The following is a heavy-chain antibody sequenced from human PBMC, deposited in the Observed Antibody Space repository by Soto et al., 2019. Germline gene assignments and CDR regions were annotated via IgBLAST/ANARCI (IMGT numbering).Heavy chain of an antibody. CDR1: GYTFVDHY. D-gene: IGHD3-16*02. Sequence: ASVKVSCKTSGYTFVDHYLYWVRQAPGQGLEWMGWINPRNGDKKYAQKFQGRVTMIRDTIITTTYMDLSALTSDDTAVYYCAGGEVPLIEVMDVWAPETTVTVSS. J-gene: IGHJ6*02. V-gene: IGHV1-2*02. CDR3: AGGEVPLIEVMDV. CDR2: INPRNGDK.